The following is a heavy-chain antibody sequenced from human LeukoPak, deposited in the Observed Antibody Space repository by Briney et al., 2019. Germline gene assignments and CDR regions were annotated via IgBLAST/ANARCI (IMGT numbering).Heavy chain of an antibody. CDR3: ARVGCGGDCYYYFDY. J-gene: IGHJ4*02. V-gene: IGHV3-48*04. CDR1: GCTFSSYS. Sequence: GGSLRLSCAASGCTFSSYSMNWVRQAPGKGLEWVSYISSSSSTIYYADSVKGRFTISRDNAKNSMYLQMNSVRAEDTVVYYCARVGCGGDCYYYFDYWGQGTLVTLSS. CDR2: ISSSSSTI. D-gene: IGHD2-21*02.